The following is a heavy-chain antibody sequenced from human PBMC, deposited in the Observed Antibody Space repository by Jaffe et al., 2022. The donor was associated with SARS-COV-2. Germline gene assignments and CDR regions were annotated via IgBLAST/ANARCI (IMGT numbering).Heavy chain of an antibody. V-gene: IGHV3-53*04. D-gene: IGHD6-6*01. CDR1: GFTVSSNY. CDR2: IYSGGST. CDR3: ASHEWQLVSAFDI. J-gene: IGHJ3*02. Sequence: EVQLVESGGGLVQPGGSLRLSCAASGFTVSSNYMSWVRQAPGKGLEWVSVIYSGGSTYYADSVKGRFTISRHNSKNTLYLQMNSLRAEDTAVYYCASHEWQLVSAFDIWGQGTMVTVSS.